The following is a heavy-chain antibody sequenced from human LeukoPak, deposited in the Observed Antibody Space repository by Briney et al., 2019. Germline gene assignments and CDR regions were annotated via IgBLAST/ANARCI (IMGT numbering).Heavy chain of an antibody. CDR1: GASISSDSYY. D-gene: IGHD6-19*01. Sequence: SETLSLTCTVSGASISSDSYYWSWIRQPAGKGLQWIGRIYDSGSTNYYPSFKSRVTISMDTSKNQVSLNLTSVTAADTAVYYCARHDGWYGGLFDYWGQGTLVTVSS. J-gene: IGHJ4*02. CDR3: ARHDGWYGGLFDY. CDR2: IYDSGST. V-gene: IGHV4-61*02.